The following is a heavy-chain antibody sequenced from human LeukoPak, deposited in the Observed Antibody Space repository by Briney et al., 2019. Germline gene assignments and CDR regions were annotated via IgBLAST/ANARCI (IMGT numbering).Heavy chain of an antibody. CDR3: ARHPRDGYSAFDI. V-gene: IGHV4-38-2*02. D-gene: IGHD5-24*01. Sequence: SETLSLTCTVSGYSISSGYYWGWIRQPPGKGLEWIGSIYHSGRTFYNPSLKSRVTISVDTSKNQFSLKLTSVTAADTAVYYCARHPRDGYSAFDIWGQGTMVTVSS. J-gene: IGHJ3*02. CDR2: IYHSGRT. CDR1: GYSISSGYY.